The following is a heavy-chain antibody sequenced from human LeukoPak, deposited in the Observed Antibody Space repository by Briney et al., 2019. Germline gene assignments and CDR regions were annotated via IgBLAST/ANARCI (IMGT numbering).Heavy chain of an antibody. V-gene: IGHV3-43*02. J-gene: IGHJ4*02. CDR3: AKDIAAATVLYYFDY. D-gene: IGHD6-13*01. CDR1: GFTFDDYA. CDR2: ISGDGGST. Sequence: GGSLRLSCAASGFTFDDYAMHWVRQAPGKGLEWVSLISGDGGSTYYADSVKGRFTVSRDNSKNSLYLQMNSLRTEDTALYYCAKDIAAATVLYYFDYWGQGTLVTVSS.